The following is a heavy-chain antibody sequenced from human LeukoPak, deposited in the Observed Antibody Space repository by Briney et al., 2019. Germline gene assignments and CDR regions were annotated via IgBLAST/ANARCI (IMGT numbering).Heavy chain of an antibody. CDR3: AKTGGRIVVVITTSNTHDAFDI. D-gene: IGHD3-22*01. CDR2: ISGSGGST. CDR1: GFTFSSYA. V-gene: IGHV3-23*01. J-gene: IGHJ3*02. Sequence: GGSLRLSCAASGFTFSSYAMSWVRQAPGKGLEWVSAISGSGGSTYYADSVKGRFTISRYNSKNTLYLQMNSLRAEDTAVYYCAKTGGRIVVVITTSNTHDAFDIWGQGTMVTVSS.